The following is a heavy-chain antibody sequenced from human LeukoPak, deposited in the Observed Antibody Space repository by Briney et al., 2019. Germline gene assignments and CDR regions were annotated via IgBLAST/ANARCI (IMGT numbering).Heavy chain of an antibody. J-gene: IGHJ6*03. Sequence: GGSLRLSCAASGFTFSSYSMNWVRQAPGKGLGWVSYISSSSSTIYYADSVKGRFTISRDNAKNSLYLQMNSLRAEDTAVYYCARDRGNTVLNSRREYYYTDVWGKGTTVTVSS. CDR3: ARDRGNTVLNSRREYYYTDV. CDR1: GFTFSSYS. V-gene: IGHV3-48*04. CDR2: ISSSSSTI. D-gene: IGHD2-8*01.